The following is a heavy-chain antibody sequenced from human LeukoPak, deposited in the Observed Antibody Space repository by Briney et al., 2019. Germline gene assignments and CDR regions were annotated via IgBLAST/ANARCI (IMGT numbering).Heavy chain of an antibody. Sequence: SQTLSLTCTVSGGSISSGGYYWSWIRQHPGKGLEWIGYIYYSGSTYYNPSLKSRVTISVDTSKNQFSLKLSSVTAADTAVYYCARADPDHKVVHFDYWGQGTLVTVSS. V-gene: IGHV4-31*03. CDR2: IYYSGST. CDR1: GGSISSGGYY. CDR3: ARADPDHKVVHFDY. J-gene: IGHJ4*02. D-gene: IGHD1-14*01.